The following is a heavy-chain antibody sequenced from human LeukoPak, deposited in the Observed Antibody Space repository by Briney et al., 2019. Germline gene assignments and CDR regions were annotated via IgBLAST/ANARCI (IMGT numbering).Heavy chain of an antibody. D-gene: IGHD6-13*01. J-gene: IGHJ4*02. CDR2: LNPSGGST. V-gene: IGHV1-46*01. Sequence: ASVKVSCKASGYTFTTYYMHWVRQAPGQGLEWMGILNPSGGSTTCAQKFQGRVTMTRDTSTSTVYMELSSLRSEDTAVYYCARDGSTWQFDYWGQGTLVTVSS. CDR3: ARDGSTWQFDY. CDR1: GYTFTTYY.